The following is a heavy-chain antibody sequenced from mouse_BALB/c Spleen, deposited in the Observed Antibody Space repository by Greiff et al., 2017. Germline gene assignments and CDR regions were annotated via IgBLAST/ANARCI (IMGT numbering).Heavy chain of an antibody. Sequence: QVQLQQSAAELARPGASVKMSCKASGYTFTSYTMHWVKQRPGQGLEWIGYINPSSGYTEYNQKFKDKTTLTADKSSSTACMQLSSLTSEDSAVYYCARSDYYGSSGYWGQGTTLTVSS. D-gene: IGHD1-1*01. CDR2: INPSSGYT. CDR3: ARSDYYGSSGY. CDR1: GYTFTSYT. J-gene: IGHJ2*01. V-gene: IGHV1-4*02.